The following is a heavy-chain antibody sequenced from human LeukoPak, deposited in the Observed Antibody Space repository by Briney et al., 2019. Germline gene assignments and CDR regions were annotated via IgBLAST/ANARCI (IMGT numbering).Heavy chain of an antibody. Sequence: TSETLSLTCSVSGGHNHTALYYWAWIRQTPEHQLEWIGSVSHDGNTKYSPSLGGRASLSIDTSKNAFFMEVDSVSAPDSAIYYCARHTIFRSFRNCSPCDPWGQGTLVTVSS. CDR1: GGHNHTALYY. J-gene: IGHJ5*02. V-gene: IGHV4-39*01. D-gene: IGHD3-3*01. CDR2: VSHDGNT. CDR3: ARHTIFRSFRNCSPCDP.